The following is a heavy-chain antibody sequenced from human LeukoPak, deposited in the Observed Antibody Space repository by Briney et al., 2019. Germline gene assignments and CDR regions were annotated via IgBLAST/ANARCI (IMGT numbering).Heavy chain of an antibody. CDR1: GGTFSSYA. V-gene: IGHV1-69*05. CDR3: ARAPSVRGGPGVY. Sequence: SVKVTCKASGGTFSSYAISWVRQAPGQGLEWMGGIIPIFGTANYAQKFQGRVTITTDESTSTAYMELSSLRSEDTAVYYCARAPSVRGGPGVYWGQGTLVTVSS. J-gene: IGHJ4*02. CDR2: IIPIFGTA. D-gene: IGHD3-10*01.